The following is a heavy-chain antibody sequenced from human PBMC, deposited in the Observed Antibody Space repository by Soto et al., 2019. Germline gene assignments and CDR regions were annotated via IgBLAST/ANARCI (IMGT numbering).Heavy chain of an antibody. D-gene: IGHD3-10*01. V-gene: IGHV4-34*01. CDR2: INHSGST. J-gene: IGHJ6*02. CDR3: ARGHYYGSGSYYNVGGYYYGMDV. Sequence: PSETLSLTCAVYGGSFSGYYWSWIRQPPGKGLEWIGEINHSGSTNYNPSLKSRVTISVDTSKNQFSLKLSSVTAADTAVYYCARGHYYGSGSYYNVGGYYYGMDVWGQGTTVTVSS. CDR1: GGSFSGYY.